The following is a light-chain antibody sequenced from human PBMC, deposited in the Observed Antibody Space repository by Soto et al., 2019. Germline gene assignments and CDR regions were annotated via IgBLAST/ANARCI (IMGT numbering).Light chain of an antibody. V-gene: IGKV1-5*03. CDR3: QQYNSFSPWT. Sequence: DIQMTQSPSTLSASVGDRVTITCRASQSIGTWLAWYQQQPGKAPRLLIYKASSLESGVPSRFSGSASGTEFTLTISSLQPDDFATYYCQQYNSFSPWTFGQGTKVDI. CDR1: QSIGTW. CDR2: KAS. J-gene: IGKJ1*01.